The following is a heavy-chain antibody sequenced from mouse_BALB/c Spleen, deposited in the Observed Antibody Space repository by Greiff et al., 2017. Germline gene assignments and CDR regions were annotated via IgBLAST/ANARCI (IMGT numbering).Heavy chain of an antibody. Sequence: DVMLVESGGGLVKPGGSLKLSCAASGFTFSDYYMYWVRQTPEKRLEWVATISDGGSYTYYPDSVKGRFTISRDNAKNNLYLQMSSLKSEDTAMYYCARGGYGSSYDYAMDYWGQGTSVTVSS. D-gene: IGHD1-1*01. CDR3: ARGGYGSSYDYAMDY. CDR2: ISDGGSYT. V-gene: IGHV5-4*02. CDR1: GFTFSDYY. J-gene: IGHJ4*01.